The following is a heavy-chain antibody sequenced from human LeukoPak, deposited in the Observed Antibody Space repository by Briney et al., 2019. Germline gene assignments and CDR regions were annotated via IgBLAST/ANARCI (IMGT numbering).Heavy chain of an antibody. CDR1: GGSISSSSYY. D-gene: IGHD2-2*03. CDR2: IYYSGST. Sequence: KPSETLSLTCTVSGGSISSSSYYWGWIRQPPGKGLVWIGSIYYSGSTYYNPSLKSRATISVDTSKNQFSLKLSSVTAADTAVYYCARVVDGYCSSTSCSSRFPVSWFDPWGQGNLVTVSS. CDR3: ARVVDGYCSSTSCSSRFPVSWFDP. V-gene: IGHV4-39*07. J-gene: IGHJ5*02.